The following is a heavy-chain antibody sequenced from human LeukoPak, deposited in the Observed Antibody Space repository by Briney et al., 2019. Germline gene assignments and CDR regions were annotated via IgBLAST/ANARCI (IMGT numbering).Heavy chain of an antibody. J-gene: IGHJ1*01. V-gene: IGHV3-30*18. CDR1: GFTFSSHG. CDR3: AKDCCDGYSSDSGYFQH. Sequence: GGSLRLSCAASGFTFSSHGMHWVRQAPGKGLEWVAVISHDGSLKYYADSVKGRFTISRDNSKNTLYMQMNSLRAEDTAVYYCAKDCCDGYSSDSGYFQHWGQGTLVAVSS. CDR2: ISHDGSLK. D-gene: IGHD6-19*01.